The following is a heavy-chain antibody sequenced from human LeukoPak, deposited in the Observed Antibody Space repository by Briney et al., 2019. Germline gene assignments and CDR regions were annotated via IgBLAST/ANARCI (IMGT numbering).Heavy chain of an antibody. CDR1: GGTFSSYA. J-gene: IGHJ5*02. D-gene: IGHD3-3*01. V-gene: IGHV1-69*06. CDR2: IIPIFGTA. CDR3: ARDSGLDFWSGLHWFDP. Sequence: SVKVSCKASGGTFSSYAISWVRQAPGQGLEWMGGIIPIFGTANYAQKFQGRVTITADKSTSTAYMELSSLRSEDTAVYYCARDSGLDFWSGLHWFDPWGQGTLVTVSS.